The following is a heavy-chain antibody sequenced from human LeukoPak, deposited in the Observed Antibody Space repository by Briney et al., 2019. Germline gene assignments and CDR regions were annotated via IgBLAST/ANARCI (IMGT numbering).Heavy chain of an antibody. V-gene: IGHV1-2*02. D-gene: IGHD5-24*01. CDR1: GYTFTGYY. CDR3: AKGGAATMRDGYNYYYYYMEV. CDR2: INPNSGGT. Sequence: ASVKVSCKASGYTFTGYYMHWVRQAPGQGLEWMGWINPNSGGTNYEQKFQGRVIMTRDTSISTAYMELNSLRPEDTAVYYCAKGGAATMRDGYNYYYYYMEVWGRGTTVTVSS. J-gene: IGHJ6*03.